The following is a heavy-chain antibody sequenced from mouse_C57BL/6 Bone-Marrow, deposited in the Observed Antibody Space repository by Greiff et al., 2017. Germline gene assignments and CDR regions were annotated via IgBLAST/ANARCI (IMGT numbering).Heavy chain of an antibody. V-gene: IGHV5-4*03. CDR1: GFTFSSYA. J-gene: IGHJ3*01. CDR2: ISDGGSYT. Sequence: EVKLVESGGGLVKPGGSLKLSCAASGFTFSSYAMSWVRQTPEKRLEWVATISDGGSYTYYPENVKGRFTISRDNAKNNLYLQMSHLKSEDTAMYYCARYYSNSWFAYWGQGTLVTVSA. CDR3: ARYYSNSWFAY. D-gene: IGHD2-5*01.